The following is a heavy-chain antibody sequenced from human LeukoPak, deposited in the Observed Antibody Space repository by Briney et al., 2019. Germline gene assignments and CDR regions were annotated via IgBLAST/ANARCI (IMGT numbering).Heavy chain of an antibody. Sequence: GGSLRLSCAASGFTFSSYGMHWVRQAPGKGLEWVAVISYDGSNKYYADSVKGRFTISRDNSKNTLYLQMNSLRAEDTAVYYCAKSRGSDEYYYYYYGMDVWGQGTTVTVSS. CDR3: AKSRGSDEYYYYYYGMDV. V-gene: IGHV3-30*18. CDR2: ISYDGSNK. J-gene: IGHJ6*02. CDR1: GFTFSSYG.